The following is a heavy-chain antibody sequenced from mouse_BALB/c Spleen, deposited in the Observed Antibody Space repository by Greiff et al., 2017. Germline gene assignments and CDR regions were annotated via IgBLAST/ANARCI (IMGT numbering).Heavy chain of an antibody. Sequence: VKLMESGPQLVRPGASVKISCKASGYSFTSYWLHWVKQRPGQGLEWIGMIDPSDSETRLNQKFKDKATLTVDKSSSTAYMQLSSPTSEDSAVYYCASYSMDYWGQGTSVTVSS. V-gene: IGHV1S126*01. CDR1: GYSFTSYW. CDR3: ASYSMDY. J-gene: IGHJ4*01. CDR2: IDPSDSET. D-gene: IGHD2-10*01.